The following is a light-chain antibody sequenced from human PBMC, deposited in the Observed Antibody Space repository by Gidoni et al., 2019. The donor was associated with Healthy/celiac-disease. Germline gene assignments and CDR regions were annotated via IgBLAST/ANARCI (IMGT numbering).Light chain of an antibody. CDR1: QSVSSSY. J-gene: IGKJ1*01. CDR3: QQYGSSLWT. CDR2: GAS. Sequence: EIVLTQSPGTLSLSPGERATLSCRASQSVSSSYLAWYQQKPGQAPRLLLYGASSRATGIPDRFSGSGSGTDFTLTISRLEPEDFAVYYCQQYGSSLWTFXQXTKVEIK. V-gene: IGKV3-20*01.